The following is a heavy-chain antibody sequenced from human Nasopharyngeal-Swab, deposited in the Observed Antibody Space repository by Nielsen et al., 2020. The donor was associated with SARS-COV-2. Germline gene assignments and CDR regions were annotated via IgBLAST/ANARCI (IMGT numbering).Heavy chain of an antibody. CDR3: TTDFYFDY. V-gene: IGHV3-73*01. Sequence: VCQMPGKGLEWVGRIGDKDHNYATTYGASVQGRFTISRDDSKNTAFLQMDSLKTEDTALYYCTTDFYFDYWGQGTLGTVSS. CDR2: IGDKDHNYAT. J-gene: IGHJ4*02.